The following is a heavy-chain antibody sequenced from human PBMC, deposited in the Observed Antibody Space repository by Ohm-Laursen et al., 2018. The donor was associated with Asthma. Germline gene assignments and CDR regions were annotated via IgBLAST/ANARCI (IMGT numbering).Heavy chain of an antibody. Sequence: ASVKVSCKASGYTFTGYYMHWVRQAPGQGLEWMGRINPNSGGTNYAQKFQGRVTMTRDTSISTAYMELSRLRSDDTAVYYCATNTYYDFWSGYPLYYYYGMDVWGQGTTVTVSS. J-gene: IGHJ6*02. CDR3: ATNTYYDFWSGYPLYYYYGMDV. CDR1: GYTFTGYY. V-gene: IGHV1-2*06. CDR2: INPNSGGT. D-gene: IGHD3-3*01.